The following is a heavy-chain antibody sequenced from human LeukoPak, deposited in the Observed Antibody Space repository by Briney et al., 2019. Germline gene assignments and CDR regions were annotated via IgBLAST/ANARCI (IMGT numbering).Heavy chain of an antibody. J-gene: IGHJ4*02. CDR1: GFTVSSNY. D-gene: IGHD3-22*01. V-gene: IGHV3-66*01. Sequence: GGSLRLSCAASGFTVSSNYMSWVRQAPRKGLEWVSVIYSGGSTYYADSVKGRFTISRDNSKNTLYLQMNSLRAEDTAVYYCARDRVPYYYVSSGYNDYWGQGTLVTVSS. CDR3: ARDRVPYYYVSSGYNDY. CDR2: IYSGGST.